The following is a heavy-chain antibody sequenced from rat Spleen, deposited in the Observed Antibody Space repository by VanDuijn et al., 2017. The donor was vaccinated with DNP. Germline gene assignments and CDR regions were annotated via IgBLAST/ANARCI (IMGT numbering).Heavy chain of an antibody. Sequence: QVQLKESGPGLVQPSQTLSLTCTVSGFSLTSYGVNWVRQPPGKGLEWIAAISSGASTNYNSALKSRLSISRDTSKSQVFLKMNSLQTEDTAVYFCARGGWPTDSWTFAYWGQGTLVTVSS. CDR2: ISSGAST. CDR3: ARGGWPTDSWTFAY. J-gene: IGHJ3*01. V-gene: IGHV2S12*01. D-gene: IGHD1-6*01. CDR1: GFSLTSYG.